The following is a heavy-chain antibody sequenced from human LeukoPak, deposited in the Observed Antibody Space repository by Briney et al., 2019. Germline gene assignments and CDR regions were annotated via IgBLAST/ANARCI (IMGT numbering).Heavy chain of an antibody. CDR3: AIVILPDYYDSSGYDY. CDR1: GFTFSSYA. V-gene: IGHV3-23*01. D-gene: IGHD3-22*01. J-gene: IGHJ4*02. CDR2: ISGSGGST. Sequence: GGSLRLTCAASGFTFSSYAMSWVRQAPGKGLEWVSAISGSGGSTYYADSVKGRFTISRDNSKNTLYLQMNSLRAEDTAVYYCAIVILPDYYDSSGYDYWGQGTLVTVSS.